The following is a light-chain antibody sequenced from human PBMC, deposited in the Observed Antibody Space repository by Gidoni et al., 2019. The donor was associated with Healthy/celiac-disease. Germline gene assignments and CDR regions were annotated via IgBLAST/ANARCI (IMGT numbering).Light chain of an antibody. V-gene: IGKV1-33*01. Sequence: DIQMTQSPSSLSASVGDRVTITCQASQDISNYLNWYQQKPRKAPKLLIYDASNLETGVPSRFSGSGSGTDFTFTISSLQPEDIATYYCQQYDNLPITFXQXTRLEIK. J-gene: IGKJ5*01. CDR2: DAS. CDR3: QQYDNLPIT. CDR1: QDISNY.